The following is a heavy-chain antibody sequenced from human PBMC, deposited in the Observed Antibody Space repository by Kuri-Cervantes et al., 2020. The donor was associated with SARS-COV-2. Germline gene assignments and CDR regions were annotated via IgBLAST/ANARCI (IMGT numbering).Heavy chain of an antibody. Sequence: GESLKISCAASGFTFSSYAMSWVRQAPGKGLEWVSAISGSGGSTYYADSVKGRFTISRDNSKNTLYLQMNSLRAEDTAVYYCSKAAEGVDTAMVPKEYYYYYYGMDVWGQGPTVPVSS. J-gene: IGHJ6*02. D-gene: IGHD5-18*01. CDR3: SKAAEGVDTAMVPKEYYYYYYGMDV. CDR2: ISGSGGST. CDR1: GFTFSSYA. V-gene: IGHV3-23*01.